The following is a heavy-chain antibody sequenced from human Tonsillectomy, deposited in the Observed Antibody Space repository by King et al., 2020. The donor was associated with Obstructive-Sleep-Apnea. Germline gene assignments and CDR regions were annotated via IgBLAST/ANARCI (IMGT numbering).Heavy chain of an antibody. CDR2: IITIFGTA. Sequence: VQLVESGAEEKKPGSSVKVSCKASGGTFSSYAISWVRQAPGQGLEWLGGIITIFGTANYAQKFQGRVTITADESTSTAYMELSSLRSEDTAVYYCARNSIVVVPAAMLTYYYYGMDVWGQGTTVTVSS. V-gene: IGHV1-69*01. CDR3: ARNSIVVVPAAMLTYYYYGMDV. CDR1: GGTFSSYA. J-gene: IGHJ6*02. D-gene: IGHD2-2*01.